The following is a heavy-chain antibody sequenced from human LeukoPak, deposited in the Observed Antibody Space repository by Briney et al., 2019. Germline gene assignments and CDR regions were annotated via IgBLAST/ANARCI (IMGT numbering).Heavy chain of an antibody. D-gene: IGHD2-2*01. J-gene: IGHJ4*02. CDR3: AKERGSLPAGQNRFDY. CDR1: GFTFSSYA. V-gene: IGHV3-23*01. Sequence: GGSLRLSCAASGFTFSSYAVSWVRQAPGKGLEWVSAISGGGDNTYYADSVKGRFTISRDNSKNTLYLHMNSLRAEDTAVYYCAKERGSLPAGQNRFDYWGQGTLVTVSP. CDR2: ISGGGDNT.